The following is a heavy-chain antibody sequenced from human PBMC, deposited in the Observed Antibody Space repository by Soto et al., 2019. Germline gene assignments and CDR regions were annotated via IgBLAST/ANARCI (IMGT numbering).Heavy chain of an antibody. V-gene: IGHV1-69*04. D-gene: IGHD3-22*01. J-gene: IGHJ4*02. CDR2: IIPILGIA. Sequence: ASVKVSCKASGGTFSSYTISWVRQAPGQGLEWMGRIIPILGIANYAQKFQGRVTITADKSTSTAYMELSSLRSEDTAVYYCARDQDYYDSSGPSLDYWGQGTLATVSS. CDR3: ARDQDYYDSSGPSLDY. CDR1: GGTFSSYT.